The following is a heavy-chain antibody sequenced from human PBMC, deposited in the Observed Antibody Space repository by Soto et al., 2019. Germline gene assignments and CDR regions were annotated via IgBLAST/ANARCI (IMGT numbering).Heavy chain of an antibody. D-gene: IGHD3-9*01. CDR3: ARGTYYDFFTGSFKPDVDYYGLDV. CDR1: GGSFSAYY. V-gene: IGHV4-34*01. Sequence: NPSETLSLTCTVYGGSFSAYYWSGIRQPPGKGLQWIGEIHHSGGTKYNPSLKSRLTISVDTSKSQFSLKLSSVTAADTAVYYCARGTYYDFFTGSFKPDVDYYGLDVWGQGTTVTVSS. J-gene: IGHJ6*02. CDR2: IHHSGGT.